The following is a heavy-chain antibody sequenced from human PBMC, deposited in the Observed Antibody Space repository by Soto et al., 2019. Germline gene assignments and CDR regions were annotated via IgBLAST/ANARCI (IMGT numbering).Heavy chain of an antibody. CDR3: ARDPTYFYDSSGYYDY. J-gene: IGHJ4*02. CDR1: GFTFNNFA. Sequence: GGSLRLSCAASGFTFNNFAMSWVHQAPGKGLEWVSVNSDGSSTSYADSVKGRFTISRDNAKNTLYLQMNSVRAEDTAVYYCARDPTYFYDSSGYYDYWGQGTLVTVSS. D-gene: IGHD3-22*01. V-gene: IGHV3-74*01. CDR2: NSDGSST.